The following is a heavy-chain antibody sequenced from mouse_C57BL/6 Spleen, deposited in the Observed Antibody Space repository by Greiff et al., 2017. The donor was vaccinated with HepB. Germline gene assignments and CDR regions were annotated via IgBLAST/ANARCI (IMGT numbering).Heavy chain of an antibody. CDR2: IDPGDGDT. CDR3: ASDYAMDY. V-gene: IGHV1-82*01. J-gene: IGHJ4*01. CDR1: GYAFSSSW. Sequence: VQLQQSGPELVKPGASVKISCKASGYAFSSSWMNWVKQRPGKGLEWSGRIDPGDGDTNYNGKFKGKATLTADKSSSTAYMQLSSLTSEDSAVYFCASDYAMDYWGQGTPVTVSS.